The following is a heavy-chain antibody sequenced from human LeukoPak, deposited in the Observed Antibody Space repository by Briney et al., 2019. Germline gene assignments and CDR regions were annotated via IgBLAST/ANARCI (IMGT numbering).Heavy chain of an antibody. V-gene: IGHV3-7*01. CDR3: ARPTGGYSSGWYQIEY. D-gene: IGHD6-19*01. CDR2: MRRDGNEI. CDR1: GFTFSTYW. Sequence: GGSLRLSCSASGFTFSTYWMSWVRQAPGKGLEWVANMRRDGNEIYYLDSVRGRFTISRDNAKNSLYLQMNSLRAEDTAVYYCARPTGGYSSGWYQIEYWGQGTLVTVSS. J-gene: IGHJ4*02.